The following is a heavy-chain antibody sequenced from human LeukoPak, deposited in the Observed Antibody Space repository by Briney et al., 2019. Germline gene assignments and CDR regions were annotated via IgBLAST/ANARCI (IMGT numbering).Heavy chain of an antibody. V-gene: IGHV1-2*02. D-gene: IGHD3-22*01. Sequence: ASVKVSCKASGYTFTGYYIHWVRQAPGQGLEWMGWINPDSGGTNYAQKFQGRVTITADESTSTAYMELSSLRSEDTAVYYCARGPGYDSSGYSDYWGQGTLVTVSS. CDR1: GYTFTGYY. CDR2: INPDSGGT. J-gene: IGHJ4*02. CDR3: ARGPGYDSSGYSDY.